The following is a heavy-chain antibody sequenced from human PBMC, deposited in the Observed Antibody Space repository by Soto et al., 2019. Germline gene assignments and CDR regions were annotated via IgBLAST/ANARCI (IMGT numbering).Heavy chain of an antibody. V-gene: IGHV3-23*01. Sequence: EVQLLESGGDLVQPGGSLRLSCAASGFTFSSYAMSWVRQAPGKGLEWVSAISGSGGSTYYADSVKGRFTISRDNSKNTLYLQMTSLRAEDTAVYYCAKGSSGWYERFDYWGQGTLVTVSS. D-gene: IGHD6-19*01. J-gene: IGHJ4*02. CDR3: AKGSSGWYERFDY. CDR2: ISGSGGST. CDR1: GFTFSSYA.